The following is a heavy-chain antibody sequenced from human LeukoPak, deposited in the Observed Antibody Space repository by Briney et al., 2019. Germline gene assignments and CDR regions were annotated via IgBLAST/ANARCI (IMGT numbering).Heavy chain of an antibody. CDR2: ISGDGSIT. V-gene: IGHV3-74*01. CDR3: ARGRAGNYYNHNDY. CDR1: GFTISGYW. Sequence: QPGGSLRLSCAASGFTISGYWMHWVRQAPGKGLVWVSRISGDGSITAYAGSVKGRFTISRDNAKSTLYLQMNSLRAEDTAVYYCARGRAGNYYNHNDYWGQGTLVTVSS. J-gene: IGHJ4*01. D-gene: IGHD3-10*01.